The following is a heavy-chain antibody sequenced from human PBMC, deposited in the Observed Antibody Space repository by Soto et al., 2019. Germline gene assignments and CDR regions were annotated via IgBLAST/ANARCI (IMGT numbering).Heavy chain of an antibody. D-gene: IGHD3-16*02. J-gene: IGHJ3*02. CDR3: ARAPSMITFGGVIPPGALDI. CDR2: IYYSGST. V-gene: IGHV4-59*01. CDR1: GGSISSYY. Sequence: SETLSLTCTVSGGSISSYYWSWIRQPPGKGLEWIGYIYYSGSTNYNPSLKSRVTISVDTSKNQFSLKLSSVTAADTAVYYCARAPSMITFGGVIPPGALDIWGQGTMVTVSS.